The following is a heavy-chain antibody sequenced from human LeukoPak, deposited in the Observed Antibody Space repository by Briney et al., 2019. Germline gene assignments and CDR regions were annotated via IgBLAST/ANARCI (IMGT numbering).Heavy chain of an antibody. D-gene: IGHD3-3*02. CDR2: ISAYNGNT. CDR1: GYTFTSYG. CDR3: ARVYGISSGDVYYYYYYMDV. Sequence: ASVKVSCKASGYTFTSYGISWVRQAPGQGLEWMGWISAYNGNTNYAQKLQGRVTMTTDTSTSTAYMELRSLRSDDTAVYYCARVYGISSGDVYYYYYYMDVWGKGTTVTVSS. J-gene: IGHJ6*03. V-gene: IGHV1-18*01.